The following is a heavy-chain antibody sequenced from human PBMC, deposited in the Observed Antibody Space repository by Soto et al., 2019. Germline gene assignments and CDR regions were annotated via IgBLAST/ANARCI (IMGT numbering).Heavy chain of an antibody. Sequence: QVQLVQSGAEVKKPGSSVKVSCKASGGTFSSYTISWVRQAPGQGLEWMGRIIPILGIANYAQKFQGRVTMTANKSTSTAYMGLSSLRSEDTAGYYCGRVGGDGFDLWGRGTLVTVSS. V-gene: IGHV1-69*02. CDR1: GGTFSSYT. CDR2: IIPILGIA. J-gene: IGHJ2*01. D-gene: IGHD3-16*01. CDR3: GRVGGDGFDL.